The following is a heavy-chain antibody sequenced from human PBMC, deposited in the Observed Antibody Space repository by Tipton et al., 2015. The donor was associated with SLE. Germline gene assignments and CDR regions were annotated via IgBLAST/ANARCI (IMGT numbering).Heavy chain of an antibody. CDR1: GFTFSSYA. V-gene: IGHV3-30*04. CDR3: AGELLPAYGMDV. J-gene: IGHJ6*02. CDR2: ISYDGSNK. Sequence: SLRLSCAASGFTFSSYAMHWVRQAPGKGLQWVAVISYDGSNKYYADSVKGRFTISRDNSKNTLHLQMNSLRAEDTAVYYCAGELLPAYGMDVWGQGTTVTVSS. D-gene: IGHD2-15*01.